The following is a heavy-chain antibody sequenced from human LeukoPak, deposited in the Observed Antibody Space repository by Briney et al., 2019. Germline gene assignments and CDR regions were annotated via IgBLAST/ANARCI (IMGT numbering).Heavy chain of an antibody. Sequence: ASVKVSCKASGYTFTSYAMHWVRQAPGQRLEWMGWINAGNGNTKYSQKFQGRVTTTRDTSASTAYMELSSLSSEDTAVYYCASTQSDILTGFKFPSYYYGMDVWGQGTTVTVSS. CDR1: GYTFTSYA. V-gene: IGHV1-3*01. CDR3: ASTQSDILTGFKFPSYYYGMDV. D-gene: IGHD3-9*01. J-gene: IGHJ6*02. CDR2: INAGNGNT.